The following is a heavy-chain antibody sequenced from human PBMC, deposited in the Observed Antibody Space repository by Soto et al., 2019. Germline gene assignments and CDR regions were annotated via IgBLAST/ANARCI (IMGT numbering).Heavy chain of an antibody. CDR2: ISGSGYST. J-gene: IGHJ5*02. CDR3: VKCSSSSVYGWFDP. D-gene: IGHD6-6*01. CDR1: GFTFSSHA. V-gene: IGHV3-23*01. Sequence: GGSLRLSCAASGFTFSSHAMSWVRQAPGKGLEWVSGISGSGYSTYYADSVKGRFTISRDNSMNTLYLQMNSLRADDTAVYYCVKCSSSSVYGWFDPWGQGTLVTVSS.